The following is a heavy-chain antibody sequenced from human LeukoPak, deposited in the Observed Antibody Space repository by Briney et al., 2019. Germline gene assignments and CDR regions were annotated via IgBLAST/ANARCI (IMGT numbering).Heavy chain of an antibody. CDR3: ARGAPLMVRGVTHDY. D-gene: IGHD3-10*01. Sequence: PSETLSLTCAVYGGSFSGYYRSWIRQPPGKGLEWIGEINHSGSTNYNPSLKSRVTISVDTSKNQFSLKLSSVTAADTAVYYCARGAPLMVRGVTHDYWGQGTLVTVSS. CDR1: GGSFSGYY. V-gene: IGHV4-34*01. CDR2: INHSGST. J-gene: IGHJ4*02.